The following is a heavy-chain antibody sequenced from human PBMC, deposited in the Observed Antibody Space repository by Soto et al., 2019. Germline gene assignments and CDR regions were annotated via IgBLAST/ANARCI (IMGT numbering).Heavy chain of an antibody. V-gene: IGHV3-23*01. J-gene: IGHJ6*02. CDR1: GFTFSSYA. Sequence: GGSLRLSCAASGFTFSSYAMSWVRQAPGKGLEWVSAISGSGGSTYYADSVKGRFTISRDNSKNTLYLQMNSLRAEDTAVYYCAKDLVLIRFLEWLLHTYYYYGMDVWGQGTTVTVSS. CDR3: AKDLVLIRFLEWLLHTYYYYGMDV. CDR2: ISGSGGST. D-gene: IGHD3-3*01.